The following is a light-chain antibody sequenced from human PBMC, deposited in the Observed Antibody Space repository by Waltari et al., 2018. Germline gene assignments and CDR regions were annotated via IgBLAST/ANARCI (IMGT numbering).Light chain of an antibody. CDR2: RIY. J-gene: IGLJ3*02. CDR1: RSNIGNNY. CDR3: AAWDDSLSVWV. Sequence: QSVLTQPHSASGTPGQRVTISCSGGRSNIGNNYVFWYQQFPGTAPKLLIYRIYQRPSGVPDRFSGSKSGTSASLAISGLRSEDEADYYCAAWDDSLSVWVFGGGTKLTVL. V-gene: IGLV1-47*01.